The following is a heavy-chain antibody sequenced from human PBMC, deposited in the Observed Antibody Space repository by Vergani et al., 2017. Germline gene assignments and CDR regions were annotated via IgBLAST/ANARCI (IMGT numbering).Heavy chain of an antibody. Sequence: QVQLQEWGAGLLKTSETLSLTCGVSGGSFSDYYWSWIRKAPGMGLEWIGEVNHGGSTNYNPSLKSRVSISVDTSKNQFSLQLTSVTAADAALYFCASIARAPTRRNPPPDYWGQGILVTVSS. CDR2: VNHGGST. J-gene: IGHJ4*02. V-gene: IGHV4-34*01. CDR1: GGSFSDYY. CDR3: ASIARAPTRRNPPPDY. D-gene: IGHD3-16*02.